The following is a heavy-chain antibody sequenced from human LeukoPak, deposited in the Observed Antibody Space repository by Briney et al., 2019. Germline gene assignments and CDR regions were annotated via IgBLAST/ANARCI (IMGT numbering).Heavy chain of an antibody. J-gene: IGHJ4*02. CDR1: GFSFSSYA. CDR3: ARVRSGWYEDY. Sequence: PGGSLRLSCAASGFSFSSYAINWVRQVPGKGLEWVSAISGSGGTTYYADSVKGRFTISRDNSKNTLYLQMNSLRAEDTAVYYCARVRSGWYEDYWGQGTLVTVSS. V-gene: IGHV3-23*01. D-gene: IGHD6-19*01. CDR2: ISGSGGTT.